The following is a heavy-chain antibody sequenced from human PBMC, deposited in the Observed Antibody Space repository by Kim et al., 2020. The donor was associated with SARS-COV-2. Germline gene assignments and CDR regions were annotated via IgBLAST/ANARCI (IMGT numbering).Heavy chain of an antibody. CDR1: GDSITSSNYY. CDR2: VYYSGIT. Sequence: SETLSLTCTVSGDSITSSNYYWAWIRQPPGKGLECIGNVYYSGITYYNPSLRSRVTMSVDTSKNQFSLTLSSVTAADTAVYYCARHVRNWYFDIWGRGTL. V-gene: IGHV4-39*01. J-gene: IGHJ2*01. CDR3: ARHVRNWYFDI.